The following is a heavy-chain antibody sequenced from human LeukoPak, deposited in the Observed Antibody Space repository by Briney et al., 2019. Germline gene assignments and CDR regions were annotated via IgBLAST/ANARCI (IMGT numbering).Heavy chain of an antibody. J-gene: IGHJ4*02. CDR3: ARGSPTEGGYHDY. Sequence: SETLSLTCAVYGGSFSGYYWSWIRQPPGKGLEWIGEINHSGSTNYNPSLKSRVTISVDTSKNQFSLKLSSVTAADTAVYYCARGSPTEGGYHDYWDQGTLVTVSS. CDR1: GGSFSGYY. D-gene: IGHD3-22*01. CDR2: INHSGST. V-gene: IGHV4-34*01.